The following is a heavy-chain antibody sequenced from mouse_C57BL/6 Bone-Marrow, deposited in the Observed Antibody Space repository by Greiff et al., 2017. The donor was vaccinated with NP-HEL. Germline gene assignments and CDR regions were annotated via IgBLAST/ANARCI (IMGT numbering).Heavy chain of an antibody. V-gene: IGHV1-15*01. D-gene: IGHD1-1*01. CDR2: IDPETGGN. J-gene: IGHJ2*01. CDR1: GYTFTDYE. Sequence: QVQLKESGAELVRPGASVTLSCKASGYTFTDYEMHWVKQTPVHGLEWIGAIDPETGGNAYNQKFKGKAILTADKSSSTAYVELRSLTSKDSDVYYCTRGTTVVFDYGGQGTTLTVSS. CDR3: TRGTTVVFDY.